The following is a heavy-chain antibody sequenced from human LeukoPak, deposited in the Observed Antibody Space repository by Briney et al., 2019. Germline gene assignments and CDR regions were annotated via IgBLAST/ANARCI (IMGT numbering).Heavy chain of an antibody. Sequence: ASVKVSCKASGYTFTSYDINWVRQATGQGLEWMGWMNPNSGNTGYAQKFQGRVTMTRNTSISTAYMELSSLRSEDTAVYYCARGLPEYIVVVVAALNWFDPWGQGTLVTASS. J-gene: IGHJ5*02. CDR3: ARGLPEYIVVVVAALNWFDP. V-gene: IGHV1-8*01. CDR1: GYTFTSYD. D-gene: IGHD2-15*01. CDR2: MNPNSGNT.